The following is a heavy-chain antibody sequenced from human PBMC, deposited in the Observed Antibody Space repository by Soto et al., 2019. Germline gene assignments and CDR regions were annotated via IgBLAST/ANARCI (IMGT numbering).Heavy chain of an antibody. D-gene: IGHD2-15*01. CDR2: ISAYNGNT. V-gene: IGHV1-18*01. Sequence: QVQLVQSGAEVKKPGASVKVSCKASGYTFTSYGISWVRQAPGQGLEWMGWISAYNGNTNYAQKLQGRVTMTTDTSTGTAYIELRSLRSDDTSVYYGARDKRRIGVVVADTHDACDIWGQGTIVTVSS. CDR3: ARDKRRIGVVVADTHDACDI. J-gene: IGHJ3*02. CDR1: GYTFTSYG.